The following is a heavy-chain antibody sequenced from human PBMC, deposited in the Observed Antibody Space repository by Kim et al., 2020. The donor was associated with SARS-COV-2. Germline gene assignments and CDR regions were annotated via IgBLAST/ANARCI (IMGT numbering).Heavy chain of an antibody. D-gene: IGHD6-19*01. J-gene: IGHJ4*02. Sequence: NASLRRRVTISVDRSKSQVSLKLSSVTAADTAVYYCARRGGIAVAGTEDYWGQGTLVTVSS. V-gene: IGHV4-39*01. CDR3: ARRGGIAVAGTEDY.